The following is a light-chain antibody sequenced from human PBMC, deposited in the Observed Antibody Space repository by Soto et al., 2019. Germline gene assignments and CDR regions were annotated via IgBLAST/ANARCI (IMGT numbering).Light chain of an antibody. J-gene: IGKJ1*01. Sequence: EIVLTQSPGTLSVSPGDGATLSCRASQTVGKNYLAWYQQRPGQAPRLLIHGASSRATCIPDRFSGSGSGTEFTLTIGRLEPEDFAVYYCQQYDSLPRTFGQGTKVEIK. CDR3: QQYDSLPRT. CDR1: QTVGKNY. V-gene: IGKV3-20*01. CDR2: GAS.